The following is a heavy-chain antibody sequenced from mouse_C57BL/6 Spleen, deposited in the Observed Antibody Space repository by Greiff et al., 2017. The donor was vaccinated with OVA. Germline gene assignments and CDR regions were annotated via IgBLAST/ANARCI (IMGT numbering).Heavy chain of an antibody. Sequence: EVMLVESGGGLVKPGGSLKLSCAASGFTFSSYAMSWVRQTPEKRLEWVATISDGGSYTYYPDNVKGRFTISRDNAKNNLYLQMSHLKSEDTAMYYCARDVGWPAWFAYWGQGTLVTVSA. CDR3: ARDVGWPAWFAY. CDR2: ISDGGSYT. D-gene: IGHD2-3*01. CDR1: GFTFSSYA. J-gene: IGHJ3*01. V-gene: IGHV5-4*01.